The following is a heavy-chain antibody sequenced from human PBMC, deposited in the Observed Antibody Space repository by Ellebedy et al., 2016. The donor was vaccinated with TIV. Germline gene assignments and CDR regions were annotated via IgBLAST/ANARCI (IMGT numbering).Heavy chain of an antibody. J-gene: IGHJ4*02. D-gene: IGHD3-22*01. Sequence: GGSLRLXCAASGFTFSSYGVHWVRQAPGKGLEWVAVISYDGSHKFYADSVKGRFSVSRDNSKKTVYLEMNSLRPEDTAVYYCAKGGLVVVIPYYFDHWGQGTRVTVSS. CDR2: ISYDGSHK. V-gene: IGHV3-30*18. CDR3: AKGGLVVVIPYYFDH. CDR1: GFTFSSYG.